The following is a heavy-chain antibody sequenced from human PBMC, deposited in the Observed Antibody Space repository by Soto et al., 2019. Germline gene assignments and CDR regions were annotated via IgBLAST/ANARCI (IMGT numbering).Heavy chain of an antibody. V-gene: IGHV2-26*01. CDR1: GFSLSNARMG. CDR2: IFSNDEK. Sequence: QVTLKESGPVLVKPTETLTLTCTVSGFSLSNARMGVSWIRQPHGKALEWLAHIFSNDEKSYSTSLKTRLTISKDTSKRQVVLTMTNMDPVDTATYYCATVFDWEGQFDYWGQGTLVTVSS. CDR3: ATVFDWEGQFDY. J-gene: IGHJ4*02. D-gene: IGHD3-9*01.